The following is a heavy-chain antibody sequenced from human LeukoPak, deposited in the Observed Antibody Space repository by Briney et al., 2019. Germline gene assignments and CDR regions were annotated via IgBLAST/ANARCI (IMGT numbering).Heavy chain of an antibody. CDR1: GYTFAGYY. D-gene: IGHD3-16*02. CDR2: INPNSGGT. J-gene: IGHJ4*02. CDR3: AREMITFGGVIVGDGY. V-gene: IGHV1-2*06. Sequence: ASVKVSCKASGYTFAGYYMHWVRQAPGQGLEWMGRINPNSGGTNYAQKFQGRVTMTRDTSISTVYMELSRLRSDDTAVYYCAREMITFGGVIVGDGYWGQGTLVTVSS.